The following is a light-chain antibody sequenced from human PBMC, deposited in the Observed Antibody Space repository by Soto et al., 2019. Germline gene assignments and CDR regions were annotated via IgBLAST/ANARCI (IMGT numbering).Light chain of an antibody. J-gene: IGKJ1*01. V-gene: IGKV1-6*01. CDR1: QGIRTE. CDR2: AAS. CDR3: LQDYDYPRT. Sequence: ATQMTQSPSSLSASVGDRVTIACRASQGIRTELGWYQQKAGEAPKLLIYAASTLQRGVPPRFSGSASGTDFTLTISSLQPEDFATYYCLQDYDYPRTFGQGTKVEMK.